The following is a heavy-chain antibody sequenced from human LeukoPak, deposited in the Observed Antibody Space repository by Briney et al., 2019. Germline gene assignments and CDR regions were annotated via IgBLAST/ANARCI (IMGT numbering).Heavy chain of an antibody. D-gene: IGHD4-17*01. Sequence: ASVKVSCKASGYTVTVYYMHWGRKAPGQGLERMGWINPNSGGTHYAQKFQGRVTMTRDTSISTAYMELSRLRSDDTAVYYCAARGSVTTPIGYWGQGTLVTVSS. CDR2: INPNSGGT. J-gene: IGHJ4*02. CDR3: AARGSVTTPIGY. V-gene: IGHV1-2*02. CDR1: GYTVTVYY.